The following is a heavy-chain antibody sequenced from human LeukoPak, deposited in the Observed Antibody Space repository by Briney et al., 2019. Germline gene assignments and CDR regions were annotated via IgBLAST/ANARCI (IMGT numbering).Heavy chain of an antibody. V-gene: IGHV4-34*01. D-gene: IGHD2-15*01. Sequence: KTSETLSLTCAVYGGSFSGYYWSWIRQPPGKGLEWIGEINHSGSTNYNPSLKSRVTISVDTSKNQFSLKLSSVTAADTAVYYCARTFRSRCSGGSCRSYYYYMDVWGKGTTVTVSS. CDR3: ARTFRSRCSGGSCRSYYYYMDV. CDR1: GGSFSGYY. CDR2: INHSGST. J-gene: IGHJ6*03.